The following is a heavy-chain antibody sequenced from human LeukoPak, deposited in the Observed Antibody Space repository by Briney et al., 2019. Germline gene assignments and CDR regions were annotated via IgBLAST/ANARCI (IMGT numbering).Heavy chain of an antibody. CDR2: IYYSGST. CDR3: ARQLDGYSAIFDY. V-gene: IGHV4-59*08. CDR1: GGSISSYC. Sequence: SETLSLTCTVSGGSISSYCWSWIRQPPGKGLEWMGYIYYSGSTNYNPSLKSRVTISVATSTNQFSLRLSAGTAPDTAVYSWARQLDGYSAIFDYWDQGTLVTVYS. D-gene: IGHD5-24*01. J-gene: IGHJ4*01.